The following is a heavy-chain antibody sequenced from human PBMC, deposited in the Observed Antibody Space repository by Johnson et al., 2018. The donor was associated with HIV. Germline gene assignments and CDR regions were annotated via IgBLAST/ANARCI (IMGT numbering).Heavy chain of an antibody. D-gene: IGHD6-13*01. CDR3: AKEGWAAAQEGWGAFDI. CDR1: GFTFSDYY. CDR2: ISSSGSTI. J-gene: IGHJ3*02. Sequence: QVQLVESGGGLVKPGGSLRLSCAASGFTFSDYYMSWIRQAPGKGLEWVSYISSSGSTIYYADSVKVRFTSSRDNAKNSLYLQMNSLRVEDTAVYYCAKEGWAAAQEGWGAFDIWGQGTMVTVSS. V-gene: IGHV3-11*04.